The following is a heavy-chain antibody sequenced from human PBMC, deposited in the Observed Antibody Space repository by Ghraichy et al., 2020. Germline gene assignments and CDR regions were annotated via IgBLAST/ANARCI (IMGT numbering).Heavy chain of an antibody. V-gene: IGHV1-2*02. Sequence: ASVKVSCKASGYTFTGYYMHWVRQAPGQGLEWMGWINPNSGGTNYAQKFQGRVTMTRDTSISTAYMELSRLRSDDTAVYYCARGDGGYSGHTASGWFDPWGQGTLVTVSS. CDR1: GYTFTGYY. CDR3: ARGDGGYSGHTASGWFDP. CDR2: INPNSGGT. J-gene: IGHJ5*02. D-gene: IGHD5-12*01.